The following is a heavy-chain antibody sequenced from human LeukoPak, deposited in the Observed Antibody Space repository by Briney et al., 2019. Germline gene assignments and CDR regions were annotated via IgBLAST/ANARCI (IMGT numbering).Heavy chain of an antibody. J-gene: IGHJ3*02. D-gene: IGHD6-19*01. Sequence: GASVKDSCKASGYTFTSYGISWVRQAPGQGLEWMGWISVYNGNTNYAQKLQGRVTMTTDTSTSTAYMELRSLTSDDTAVYYCARDRHSSGLDAFDIWGQGTMVTVSS. CDR1: GYTFTSYG. CDR2: ISVYNGNT. V-gene: IGHV1-18*01. CDR3: ARDRHSSGLDAFDI.